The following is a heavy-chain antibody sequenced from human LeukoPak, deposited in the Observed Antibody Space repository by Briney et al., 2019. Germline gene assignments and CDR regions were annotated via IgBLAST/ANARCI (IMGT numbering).Heavy chain of an antibody. J-gene: IGHJ4*02. CDR2: ISSSSSTI. Sequence: GSLRLSCAASGFTFSSYSMNWVRQAPGKGLEWVSYISSSSSTIYYADSVKGRFTISRDNAKNSLYLQMNSLRAEDTAVYYCASLLWFGELSADYWGQGTLVTVSS. CDR3: ASLLWFGELSADY. V-gene: IGHV3-48*04. D-gene: IGHD3-10*01. CDR1: GFTFSSYS.